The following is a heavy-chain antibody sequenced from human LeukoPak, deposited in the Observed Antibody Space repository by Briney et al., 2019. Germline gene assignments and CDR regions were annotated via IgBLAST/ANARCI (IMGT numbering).Heavy chain of an antibody. CDR1: GFTFSSYG. J-gene: IGHJ3*02. CDR3: ARAPDAFDI. CDR2: IWYDGSNK. V-gene: IGHV3-33*01. Sequence: GGSLRLSCAASGFTFSSYGMHWVRQAPGKGLEWVAVIWYDGSNKYYADSVKGRFTISRDNSKNTLYLQTNSLRAEDTAVYYCARAPDAFDIWGQGTMVTVSS.